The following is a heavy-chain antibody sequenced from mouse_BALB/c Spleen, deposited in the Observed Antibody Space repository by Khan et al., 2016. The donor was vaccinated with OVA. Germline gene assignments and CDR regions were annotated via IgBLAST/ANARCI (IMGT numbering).Heavy chain of an antibody. J-gene: IGHJ3*01. Sequence: VQLQESGAELVKPGASVKLSCKASGYTFTSYQMYWVKQRPGQGLEWIGEINPNNGGTNFNEKFKSKATLTVDKSSSTALMQLSSLTSEDSAFYYCIRGGYGGFAYWGQGTLVTVSA. D-gene: IGHD3-1*01. CDR3: IRGGYGGFAY. V-gene: IGHV1S81*02. CDR2: INPNNGGT. CDR1: GYTFTSYQ.